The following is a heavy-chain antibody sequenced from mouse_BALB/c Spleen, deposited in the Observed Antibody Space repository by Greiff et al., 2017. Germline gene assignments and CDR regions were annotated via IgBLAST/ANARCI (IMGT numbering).Heavy chain of an antibody. J-gene: IGHJ4*01. CDR3: TREVRDYYAMDY. Sequence: DVMLVESGGGLVQPGGSMKLSCVASGFTFSNYWMNWVRQSPEKGLEWVAEIRLKSNNYATHYAESVKGRFTISRDDSKSSVYLQMNNLRAEDTGIYYCTREVRDYYAMDYWGQGTSVTVSS. D-gene: IGHD2-14*01. V-gene: IGHV6-6*02. CDR1: GFTFSNYW. CDR2: IRLKSNNYAT.